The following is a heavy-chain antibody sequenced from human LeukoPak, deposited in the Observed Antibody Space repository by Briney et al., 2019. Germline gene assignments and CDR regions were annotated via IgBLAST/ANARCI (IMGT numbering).Heavy chain of an antibody. Sequence: SGTLSLTCAVSGGSITNTNWWSWVRQPPGKGLEWIGEINHSGSTNYNPSLKSRVTISVDTSKNQFSLKLSSVTAADTAVYYCARLHYYDSSGSHPYYFDYWGQGTLVTVSS. D-gene: IGHD3-22*01. V-gene: IGHV4-4*02. J-gene: IGHJ4*02. CDR3: ARLHYYDSSGSHPYYFDY. CDR1: GGSITNTNW. CDR2: INHSGST.